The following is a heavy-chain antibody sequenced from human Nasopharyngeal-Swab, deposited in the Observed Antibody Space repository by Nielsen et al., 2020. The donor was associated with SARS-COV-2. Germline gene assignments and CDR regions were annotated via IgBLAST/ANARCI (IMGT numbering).Heavy chain of an antibody. D-gene: IGHD3-9*01. CDR3: ARYNDILTGYPQFDP. J-gene: IGHJ5*02. V-gene: IGHV4-4*07. CDR2: IYTSGST. Sequence: SETLSLTCTVSGGSISSYYWSWIRQPAGKGLEWIGRIYTSGSTNYNPSLKSRVTMSVDTSKNQFSLKLSSVTAADTAVYYCARYNDILTGYPQFDPWGQGTLVTGSS. CDR1: GGSISSYY.